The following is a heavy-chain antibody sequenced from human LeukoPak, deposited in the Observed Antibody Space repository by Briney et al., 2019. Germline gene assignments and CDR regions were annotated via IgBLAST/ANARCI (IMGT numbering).Heavy chain of an antibody. Sequence: SETLSLTCAVYGGSFSGYYWSWIRQPPGKGLEWIGEINHSGSTNYNPSLKSRVTISVDTSKNQFSLKLSSVTAADTAVYYCASGRVGTASLGYWGQGTLVTVSS. D-gene: IGHD4-23*01. V-gene: IGHV4-34*01. CDR3: ASGRVGTASLGY. CDR1: GGSFSGYY. J-gene: IGHJ4*02. CDR2: INHSGST.